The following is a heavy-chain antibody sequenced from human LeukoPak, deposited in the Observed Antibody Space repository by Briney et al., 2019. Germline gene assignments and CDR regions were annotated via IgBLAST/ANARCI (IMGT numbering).Heavy chain of an antibody. Sequence: GGSLRLSCAASGFTFSSYAMSWVRQAPGKGLEWVSAISGSGGSTYYADSVKGRFTISRDNAKNSLYLQMNSLRAEDTAVYYCARVAVGATSIVDYWGQGTLVTVSS. CDR3: ARVAVGATSIVDY. CDR2: ISGSGGST. J-gene: IGHJ4*02. D-gene: IGHD1-26*01. V-gene: IGHV3-23*01. CDR1: GFTFSSYA.